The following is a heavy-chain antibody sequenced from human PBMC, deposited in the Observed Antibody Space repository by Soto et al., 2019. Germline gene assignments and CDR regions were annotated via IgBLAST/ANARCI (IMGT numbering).Heavy chain of an antibody. D-gene: IGHD3-3*01. J-gene: IGHJ5*02. CDR1: GGSISSGGYY. Sequence: QVQLQESGPGLVKPSQTLSLTCTVSGGSISSGGYYWSWIRQHPGKGLEWIGYIYYSGSTYYNPSLKSRVTISVDTSKNQFSLKLSSVTAAHTAVYYCARVSTVEYYDFWSGYYDWFDPWGQGTLVTVSS. CDR3: ARVSTVEYYDFWSGYYDWFDP. V-gene: IGHV4-31*03. CDR2: IYYSGST.